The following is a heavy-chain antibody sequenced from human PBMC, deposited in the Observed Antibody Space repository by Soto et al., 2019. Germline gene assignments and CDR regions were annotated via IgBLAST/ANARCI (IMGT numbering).Heavy chain of an antibody. CDR3: ARVVVVVGATDPFDY. CDR2: ISSSSSYT. V-gene: IGHV3-11*06. J-gene: IGHJ4*02. D-gene: IGHD1-26*01. CDR1: GFTFSDYY. Sequence: GGSLRLSCAASGFTFSDYYMSWIRQAPGKGLEWVSYISSSSSYTNYADSVKGRFTISRDNAKNSLYLQMNSLRAEDTAVYYCARVVVVVGATDPFDYWAREPWSPSPQ.